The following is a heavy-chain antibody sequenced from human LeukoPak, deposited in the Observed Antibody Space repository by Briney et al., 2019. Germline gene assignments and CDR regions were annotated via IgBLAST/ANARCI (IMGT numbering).Heavy chain of an antibody. CDR2: IIPIFGTA. CDR3: ARDLGYCSGGSCYSGDSFDY. J-gene: IGHJ4*02. CDR1: GGTFSSYA. V-gene: IGHV1-69*01. Sequence: ASVKVSCKASGGTFSSYAISCVRQAPGQGLEWMGGIIPIFGTANYAQKFQGRVTITADESTGTAYMELSSLRSEDTAVYYCARDLGYCSGGSCYSGDSFDYWGQGTLVTVSS. D-gene: IGHD2-15*01.